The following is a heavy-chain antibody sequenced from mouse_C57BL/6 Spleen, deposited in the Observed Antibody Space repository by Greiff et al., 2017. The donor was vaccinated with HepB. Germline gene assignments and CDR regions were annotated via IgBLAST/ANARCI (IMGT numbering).Heavy chain of an antibody. CDR2: INPNNGGT. J-gene: IGHJ1*03. CDR3: ARYDYDGYFDV. CDR1: GYTFTDYN. V-gene: IGHV1-18*01. D-gene: IGHD2-4*01. Sequence: EVQLQQSGPELVKPGASVKIPCKASGYTFTDYNMDWVKQSHGKSLEWIGDINPNNGGTIYNQKFKGKATLTGDKTSSTAYMELRSLTSEDTAVYYCARYDYDGYFDVWGTGTTVTVSS.